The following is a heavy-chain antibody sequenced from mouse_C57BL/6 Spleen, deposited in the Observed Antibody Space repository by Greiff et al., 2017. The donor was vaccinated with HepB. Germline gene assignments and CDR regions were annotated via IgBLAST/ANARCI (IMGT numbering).Heavy chain of an antibody. Sequence: QVQLQQSDTELVKPGASVKMSCKVSGYTFTDHTIHWLKQRPEQGLEWIGNIYPSDGSTKYNEKFKGKATLTADKSSSTAYMQLNSLTSEDSAVYVCERDCDERKLDYWGQGTTLTVSS. J-gene: IGHJ2*01. CDR2: IYPSDGST. CDR3: ERDCDERKLDY. CDR1: GYTFTDHT. V-gene: IGHV1-78*01. D-gene: IGHD2-13*01.